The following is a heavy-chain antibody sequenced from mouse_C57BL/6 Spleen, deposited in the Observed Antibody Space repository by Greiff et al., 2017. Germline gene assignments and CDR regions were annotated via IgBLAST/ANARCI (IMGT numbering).Heavy chain of an antibody. CDR2: IRSKSNNYAT. CDR1: GFSFNTYA. Sequence: EVQLVESGGGLVQPKGSLKLSCAASGFSFNTYAMNWVRQAPGKGLEWVARIRSKSNNYATYYADSVKDRFTISRDDSESMLYLQMNNLKTEDTAMYYCVRSLIYYDYGDFDVWGTGTTVTVSS. D-gene: IGHD2-4*01. V-gene: IGHV10-1*01. CDR3: VRSLIYYDYGDFDV. J-gene: IGHJ1*03.